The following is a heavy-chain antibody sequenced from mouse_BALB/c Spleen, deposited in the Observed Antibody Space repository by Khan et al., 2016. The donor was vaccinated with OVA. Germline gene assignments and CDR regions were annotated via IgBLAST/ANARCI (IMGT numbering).Heavy chain of an antibody. CDR3: ARWGNSYNAMDY. CDR2: IWGDGST. Sequence: QVQLQESGPGLVAPSPSLSITCTISGFSLTSSGVNWIRPPPGKGLEWLGVIWGDGSTNYHSALISKLSISKDNSKSQVFLKLNSLQTDDRATYYCARWGNSYNAMDYWGQGTSVTVSS. V-gene: IGHV2-3*01. CDR1: GFSLTSSG. D-gene: IGHD2-1*01. J-gene: IGHJ4*01.